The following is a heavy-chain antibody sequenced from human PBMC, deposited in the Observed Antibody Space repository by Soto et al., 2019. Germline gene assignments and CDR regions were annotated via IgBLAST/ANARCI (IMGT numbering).Heavy chain of an antibody. CDR2: IIPIFGTA. V-gene: IGHV1-69*12. J-gene: IGHJ4*02. D-gene: IGHD3-3*01. CDR3: ARVPITIFGVEDYFDY. CDR1: GGTFSSYA. Sequence: QVQLVQSGAEVKKPGSSVKVSCKACGGTFSSYAISWVRQAPGQGLEWMGGIIPIFGTANYAQKFQGRVTITADESTSTAYMELSILRSEDTDVYYSARVPITIFGVEDYFDYWGQGTLVTVSS.